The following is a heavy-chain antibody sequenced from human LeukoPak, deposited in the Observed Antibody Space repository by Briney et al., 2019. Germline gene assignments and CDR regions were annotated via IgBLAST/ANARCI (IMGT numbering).Heavy chain of an antibody. CDR3: TRDRLFSEETTMINIDY. CDR1: GFTFSDYY. J-gene: IGHJ4*02. D-gene: IGHD5-18*01. V-gene: IGHV3-11*06. Sequence: PGGSLRLSCAASGFTFSDYYVSWIRQAPGKGLAWVSYISNSDSYTNYADSVRGRFTISRDNAKNSLYLQMNSLRAEDTAVYYCTRDRLFSEETTMINIDYWGQGTLVTVSS. CDR2: ISNSDSYT.